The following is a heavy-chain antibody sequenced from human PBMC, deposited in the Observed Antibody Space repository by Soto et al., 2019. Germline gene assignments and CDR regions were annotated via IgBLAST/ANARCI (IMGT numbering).Heavy chain of an antibody. V-gene: IGHV3-23*01. CDR2: ISDNGNVK. CDR1: GFTFSNYD. Sequence: GGSLRLSCTASGFTFSNYDMSWGRQAPGKGLEWVSVISDNGNVKYYVDSVKGRFTISRDNSKNTLYLQMNSLRVEDTAVYYCTKRLGSTATTYGDSWGQGTPVTVSS. D-gene: IGHD1-1*01. J-gene: IGHJ4*02. CDR3: TKRLGSTATTYGDS.